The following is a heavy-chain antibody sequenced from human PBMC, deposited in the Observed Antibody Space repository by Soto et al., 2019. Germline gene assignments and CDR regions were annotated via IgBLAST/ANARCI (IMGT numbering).Heavy chain of an antibody. V-gene: IGHV4-34*01. Sequence: QVQLQQWGAGLLKPSETLSLTCAVYGGSCSGYYWTWIRQPPGTGLEWIGEINHSGSTNYNPSLKSRVTISVDTSKNQFYLKLTSVTAADTAVYYCARDKITGLFDYWGQGTLVTVSS. J-gene: IGHJ4*02. CDR1: GGSCSGYY. D-gene: IGHD2-8*02. CDR2: INHSGST. CDR3: ARDKITGLFDY.